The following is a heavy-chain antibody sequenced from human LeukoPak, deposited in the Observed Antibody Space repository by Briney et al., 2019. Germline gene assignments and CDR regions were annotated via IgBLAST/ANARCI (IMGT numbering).Heavy chain of an antibody. V-gene: IGHV3-23*01. CDR1: GFTFSSYA. D-gene: IGHD5-12*01. CDR3: AKEGSIGGYYYFDY. Sequence: GGSLRLSCAGSGFTFSSYAMSWVRQAPGKGLEWVSVISSTGGSTFYADSVKGRFTISRDNSKNTLYLQMNSLRAEDTAVYYCAKEGSIGGYYYFDYWGQGTLVTVSS. CDR2: ISSTGGST. J-gene: IGHJ4*02.